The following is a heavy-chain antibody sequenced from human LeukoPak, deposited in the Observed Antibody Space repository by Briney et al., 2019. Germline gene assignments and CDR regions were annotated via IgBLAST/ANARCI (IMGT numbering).Heavy chain of an antibody. CDR3: ARTKYDILSHDAFDI. CDR2: IIPIFGTA. V-gene: IGHV1-69*13. Sequence: GASVKVSCKASGGTFSSYAISWVRQAPGQGLEWMGGIIPIFGTANYAQKFQGRVTITADESTSTAYMELSSLRSDDTAVYYCARTKYDILSHDAFDIWGQGTMVTVSS. CDR1: GGTFSSYA. J-gene: IGHJ3*02. D-gene: IGHD3-9*01.